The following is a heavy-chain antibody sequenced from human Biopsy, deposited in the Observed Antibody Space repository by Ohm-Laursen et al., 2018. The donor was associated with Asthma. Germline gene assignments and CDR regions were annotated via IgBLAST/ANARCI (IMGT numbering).Heavy chain of an antibody. J-gene: IGHJ6*02. D-gene: IGHD5-12*01. CDR2: LIPVLGTP. CDR3: ARGYSGSDRIVYYYSGLEV. Sequence: SSVKVSCKASGGTFSSYAISWVRQAPGQGLEWMGGLIPVLGTPDHAQMFEGRVTITADESTSTAYMELSSPSSEDTAVYYCARGYSGSDRIVYYYSGLEVWGQGTTVTVSS. V-gene: IGHV1-69*01. CDR1: GGTFSSYA.